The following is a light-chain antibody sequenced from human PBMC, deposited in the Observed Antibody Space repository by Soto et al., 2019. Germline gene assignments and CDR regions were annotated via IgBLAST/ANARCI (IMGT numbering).Light chain of an antibody. Sequence: EIVMTQSPATLSVSPGERATLSCRASQSVSSNLAWYQQKPGQAPRLLIYGASTRATGIPARFSGGGSGTEFTLTISSLQSEDFAVYSCQQYNNWPLTFGGGTKVEVK. J-gene: IGKJ4*01. CDR2: GAS. V-gene: IGKV3-15*01. CDR1: QSVSSN. CDR3: QQYNNWPLT.